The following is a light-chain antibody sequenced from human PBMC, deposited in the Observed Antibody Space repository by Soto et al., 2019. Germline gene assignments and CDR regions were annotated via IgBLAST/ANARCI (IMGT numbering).Light chain of an antibody. CDR3: QQSYSTPRLT. J-gene: IGKJ4*01. CDR1: QSISSF. CDR2: AAS. V-gene: IGKV1-39*01. Sequence: DIHMTQSPSSLSASVGDRVTITCRASQSISSFLNWYQQKPGKAPKLLIYAASNLQSGVPSRFSGSGSGTDFTLTISSLQPEDFATYYCQQSYSTPRLTFGGGTKVDIK.